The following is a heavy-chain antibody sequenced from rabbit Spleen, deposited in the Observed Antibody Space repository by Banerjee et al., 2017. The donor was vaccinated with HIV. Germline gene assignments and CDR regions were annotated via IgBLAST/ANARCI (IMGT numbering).Heavy chain of an antibody. Sequence: QSLEESGGDLVKPEGSLTLTCTASGFSFSSYYYMCWVRQAPGKGLELIACIYTGSGSTYYASWAKGRFTISKTSSTTVTLQMTSLTAADTATYFCARYLLYDYFDLWGQGTLVTVS. CDR1: GFSFSSYYY. CDR3: ARYLLYDYFDL. CDR2: IYTGSGST. V-gene: IGHV1S40*01. J-gene: IGHJ4*01. D-gene: IGHD4-1*01.